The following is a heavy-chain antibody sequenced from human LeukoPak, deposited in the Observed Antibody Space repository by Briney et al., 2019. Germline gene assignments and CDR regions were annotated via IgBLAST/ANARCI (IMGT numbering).Heavy chain of an antibody. CDR2: ISHHGANI. CDR3: ARAGQPNTAYGYDQHYFDY. J-gene: IGHJ4*02. Sequence: GGSLRLACAASGFNFDIYCLHWVRRAPGKGLEWVAVISHHGANIHYAASVKGRFTVSRDNSKNTLSLHMTGLTAEDAALYYCARAGQPNTAYGYDQHYFDYWGQGTRVTVSS. D-gene: IGHD5-12*01. V-gene: IGHV3-30*03. CDR1: GFNFDIYC.